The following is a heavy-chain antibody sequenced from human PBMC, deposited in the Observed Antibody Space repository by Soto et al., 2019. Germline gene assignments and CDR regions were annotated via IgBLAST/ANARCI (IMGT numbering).Heavy chain of an antibody. Sequence: ASVKVSCKASGYTFTSYAMHWVRQAPGQRLEWMGWINAGNGNTKYSQKFQGRVTITRDTSASTAYMELSSLRSEDTAVYYCARESSSWFGYYYYMDVWGKGTTVTVSS. CDR1: GYTFTSYA. D-gene: IGHD6-13*01. CDR2: INAGNGNT. V-gene: IGHV1-3*01. J-gene: IGHJ6*03. CDR3: ARESSSWFGYYYYMDV.